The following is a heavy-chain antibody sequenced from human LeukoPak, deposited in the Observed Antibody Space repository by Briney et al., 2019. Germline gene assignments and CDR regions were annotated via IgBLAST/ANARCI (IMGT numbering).Heavy chain of an antibody. CDR2: INPNSGGT. CDR3: ARGHIAAAGTAY. CDR1: GYTFTGYY. V-gene: IGHV1-2*06. D-gene: IGHD6-13*01. J-gene: IGHJ4*02. Sequence: ASVKVSCKASGYTFTGYYMHWVRQAPGQGLEWMGRINPNSGGTNYAQKFQGRVTMTRDTSISTAYMELSRLRSDDTAVYYCARGHIAAAGTAYWGQGTLVTVSS.